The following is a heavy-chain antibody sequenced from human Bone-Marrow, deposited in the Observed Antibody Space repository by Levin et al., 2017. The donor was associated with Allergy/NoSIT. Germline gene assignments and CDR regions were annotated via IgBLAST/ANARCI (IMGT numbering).Heavy chain of an antibody. J-gene: IGHJ4*02. V-gene: IGHV3-23*01. CDR3: AKKRSSSWYDY. CDR1: GFTFSDYA. D-gene: IGHD2-2*01. CDR2: IGGRGNSP. Sequence: PGGSLRLSCAVSGFTFSDYAMSWVRQPPGKGLQWVSSIGGRGNSPYYADSVEGRFTISRDNSKNTLYLQMNSLTAEDTAIYYCAKKRSSSWYDYWGQGTLVTVSS.